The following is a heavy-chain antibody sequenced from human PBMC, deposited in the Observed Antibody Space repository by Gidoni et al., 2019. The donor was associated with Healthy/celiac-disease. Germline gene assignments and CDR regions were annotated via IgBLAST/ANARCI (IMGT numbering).Heavy chain of an antibody. CDR1: GFTFSTAW. V-gene: IGHV3-15*01. Sequence: EVQLVESGGGLVKPGGSLRLSCAASGFTFSTAWLSWVRQAPGKGLEWVGRIKSKTDGGTTDYAAPVKGRFTISRDDSKNTLYLQMNSQKTEDTAVYYCTTDPSRLTFWGSYLASDDYWGQGTLVNVSS. CDR3: TTDPSRLTFWGSYLASDDY. CDR2: IKSKTDGGTT. J-gene: IGHJ4*02. D-gene: IGHD3-16*01.